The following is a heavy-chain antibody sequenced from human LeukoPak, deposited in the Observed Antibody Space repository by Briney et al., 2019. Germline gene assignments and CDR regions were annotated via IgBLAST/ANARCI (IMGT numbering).Heavy chain of an antibody. J-gene: IGHJ4*02. V-gene: IGHV4-39*01. D-gene: IGHD3-10*01. CDR2: IYYSGST. Sequence: SETLSLTCTVSGGSISSSSYYWGWIRQPPGKGLEWIGSIYYSGSTYYNPSLKSRVTISVDTSKNQFSLKLSSVTAADTAVYYCARSRITMVRGVILHPYYFDYWGQGTLVTVSS. CDR1: GGSISSSSYY. CDR3: ARSRITMVRGVILHPYYFDY.